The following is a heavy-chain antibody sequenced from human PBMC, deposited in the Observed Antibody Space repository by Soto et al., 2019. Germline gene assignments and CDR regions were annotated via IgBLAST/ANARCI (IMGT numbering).Heavy chain of an antibody. V-gene: IGHV4-59*01. CDR1: GGSISSYY. J-gene: IGHJ6*02. CDR2: IYYSGST. CDR3: ARDKGSYGMDV. Sequence: SETLSLTCTVSGGSISSYYWSWIRQPPGKGLEWIGYIYYSGSTNYNPSLKSRVTISVDTSKNQFSLKLSSVTAADTAVYYCARDKGSYGMDVSGQGTTVTVSS.